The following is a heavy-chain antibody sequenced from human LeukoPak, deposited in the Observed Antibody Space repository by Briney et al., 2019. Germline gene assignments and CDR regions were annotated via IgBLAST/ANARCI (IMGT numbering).Heavy chain of an antibody. CDR2: MHYSGTT. D-gene: IGHD1-26*01. CDR1: GGSISYRPYY. V-gene: IGHV4-39*01. CDR3: ARNDRGRPADY. J-gene: IGHJ4*02. Sequence: SETLSLTCNAPGGSISYRPYYWGWIRQPPGKGLEWIGSMHYSGTTYHNPSLRSRVTISVDTSKNQFSLRLISVTAADTAVYYCARNDRGRPADYWGQGTLVTVSS.